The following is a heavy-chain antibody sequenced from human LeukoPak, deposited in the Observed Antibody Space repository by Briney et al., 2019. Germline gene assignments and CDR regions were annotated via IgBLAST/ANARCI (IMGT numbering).Heavy chain of an antibody. Sequence: GGSLRLSCAASGFTFSSYGMHWVRQAPGKGLEWVAFIRYDGSNKYYADSVKGRFAISRDNSKNTLYLQMNSLRAEDTAVYYCAKGPRPYYDSSGRAFDYRGQGTLVTVSS. CDR3: AKGPRPYYDSSGRAFDY. J-gene: IGHJ4*02. V-gene: IGHV3-30*02. CDR1: GFTFSSYG. CDR2: IRYDGSNK. D-gene: IGHD3-22*01.